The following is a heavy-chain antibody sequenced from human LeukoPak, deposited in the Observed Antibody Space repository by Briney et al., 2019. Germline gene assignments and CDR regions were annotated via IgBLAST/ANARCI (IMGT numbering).Heavy chain of an antibody. V-gene: IGHV3-33*01. CDR3: ARDGWKNDAFDI. D-gene: IGHD6-19*01. J-gene: IGHJ3*02. CDR2: IWYDGSNK. CDR1: GFTFSSYG. Sequence: GGSLRLSCAASGFTFSSYGMHWVRQAPGKGLEWVAVIWYDGSNKYYADSVKGRFTISRDNSKNTLYLQMNSLRAEDTAVYYCARDGWKNDAFDIWGQGTMVTVSS.